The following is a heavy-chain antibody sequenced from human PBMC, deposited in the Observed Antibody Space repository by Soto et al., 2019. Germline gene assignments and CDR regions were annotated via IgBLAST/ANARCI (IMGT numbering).Heavy chain of an antibody. CDR2: ISGSGGST. CDR1: GFTFSSYA. V-gene: IGHV3-23*01. D-gene: IGHD3-3*01. CDR3: AKDRSDDFWSGYPQDYFDY. Sequence: GGSLSLSCAASGFTFSSYAMSWVRQAPGKGLEWVSAISGSGGSTYYADSVKGRFTISRDNSKNTLYLQMNSLRAEDTAVYYCAKDRSDDFWSGYPQDYFDYWGQGTLVTVSS. J-gene: IGHJ4*02.